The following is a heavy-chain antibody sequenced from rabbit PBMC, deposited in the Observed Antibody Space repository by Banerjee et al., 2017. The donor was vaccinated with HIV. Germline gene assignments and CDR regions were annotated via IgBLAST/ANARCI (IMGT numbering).Heavy chain of an antibody. Sequence: QEQLVESGGGLVQPEGSLTLTCKASGFDFSDKAVMCWVRQAPGKGLEWIGCINTITGKTVYATWAKGRFTISRASSTTVFLQMTSLTAADTATYFCARDLPDIIGWNFGFRGPGTLVTVS. CDR1: GFDFSDKAV. CDR3: ARDLPDIIGWNFGF. D-gene: IGHD1-1*01. CDR2: INTITGKT. J-gene: IGHJ2*01. V-gene: IGHV1S45*01.